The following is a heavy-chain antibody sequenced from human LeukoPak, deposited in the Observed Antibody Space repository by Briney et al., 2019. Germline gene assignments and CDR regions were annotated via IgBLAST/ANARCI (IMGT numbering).Heavy chain of an antibody. Sequence: SETLSLTCAVYGGSFSGYYWSWIRQPPGKGLEWIGEINHSGSTNYNPSLKSRVTISVDTSKNQFSLKLSSVTAADTAVYYCAGGWGIAAAVRPTWYFDLWGRGTLVTVSS. D-gene: IGHD6-13*01. V-gene: IGHV4-34*01. CDR3: AGGWGIAAAVRPTWYFDL. CDR1: GGSFSGYY. CDR2: INHSGST. J-gene: IGHJ2*01.